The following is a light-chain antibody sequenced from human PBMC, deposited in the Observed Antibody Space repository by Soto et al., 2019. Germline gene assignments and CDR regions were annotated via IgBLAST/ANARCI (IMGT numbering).Light chain of an antibody. CDR2: EVS. Sequence: QSVLTQPASVSGYPGQSITISCTGRSSDVGAYNYVSWYQQHPGKAPKFMMYEVSNRPSGVSNRFSGSKSGNTASLTVSGLQAEDEADYYCSSYTTSNTYVFGTGTKVTVL. J-gene: IGLJ1*01. CDR1: SSDVGAYNY. V-gene: IGLV2-14*01. CDR3: SSYTTSNTYV.